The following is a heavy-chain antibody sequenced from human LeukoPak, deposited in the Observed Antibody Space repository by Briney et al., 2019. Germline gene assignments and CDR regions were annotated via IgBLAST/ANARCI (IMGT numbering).Heavy chain of an antibody. J-gene: IGHJ4*02. CDR2: IKQDGSEK. CDR1: GFTFSSYW. CDR3: ARLSGYSYGETNY. Sequence: GGSLRLSCAASGFTFSSYWMSWVRQAPGKGLEWVANIKQDGSEKYYVDSVKGRFTISRDNAKNSLYLQMNSLRAEDTAVYYCARLSGYSYGETNYWGQGTLVTVSS. V-gene: IGHV3-7*01. D-gene: IGHD5-18*01.